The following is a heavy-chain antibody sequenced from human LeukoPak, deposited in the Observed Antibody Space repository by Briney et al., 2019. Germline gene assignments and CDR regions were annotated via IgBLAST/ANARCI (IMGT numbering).Heavy chain of an antibody. Sequence: SETLSLTCTVSGGSISSYYWSWIRQPAGKGLEWIGRIYTSGSTNCNPSLKSRVTMSVDTSKNQFSLKLSSVTAADTAVYYCAASRVRFSIAAAGTEAYWGQGTLVTVSS. CDR3: AASRVRFSIAAAGTEAY. CDR2: IYTSGST. V-gene: IGHV4-4*07. D-gene: IGHD6-13*01. J-gene: IGHJ4*02. CDR1: GGSISSYY.